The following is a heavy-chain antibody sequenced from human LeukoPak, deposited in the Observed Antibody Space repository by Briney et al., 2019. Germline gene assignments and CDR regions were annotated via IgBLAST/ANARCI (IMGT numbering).Heavy chain of an antibody. V-gene: IGHV4-30-4*08. D-gene: IGHD3-3*01. CDR1: GGSISSGSYY. CDR3: ARGIYDFWSGFLNY. CDR2: IYYSGST. J-gene: IGHJ4*02. Sequence: SQTLSLTCTVSGGSISSGSYYWSWIRQPPGKGLEWIGYIYYSGSTYYNPSLKSRVTISVDTSKNQFSLKLSSVTAADTAVYYCARGIYDFWSGFLNYWGQGTLVTVSS.